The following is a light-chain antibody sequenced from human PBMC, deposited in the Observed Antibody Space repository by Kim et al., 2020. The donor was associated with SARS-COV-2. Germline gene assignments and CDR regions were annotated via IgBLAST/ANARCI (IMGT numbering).Light chain of an antibody. Sequence: DIQLTQSPSFLSASVGDRVTITCRASHGISSYLAWYQAKPGKAPKLLIYAASTLESGVPSRFSDSGSGTEFTLTISSLQPEDLATYYCQQLNSYPLTFGGGTKVDIK. CDR3: QQLNSYPLT. V-gene: IGKV1-9*01. J-gene: IGKJ4*01. CDR1: HGISSY. CDR2: AAS.